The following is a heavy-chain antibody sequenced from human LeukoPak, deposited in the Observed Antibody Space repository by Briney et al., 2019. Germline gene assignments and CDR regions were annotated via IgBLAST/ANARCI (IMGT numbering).Heavy chain of an antibody. Sequence: GGTLRLSCAASGFTFSSYGMSWVRQAPGKGLEWVSAISGSGASTYYADSVKGRFTISRDNSKNTLYLQMNTLRAEDTAVYYCARGFYYMDVWGKGTTVTISS. V-gene: IGHV3-23*01. D-gene: IGHD3-16*01. J-gene: IGHJ6*03. CDR3: ARGFYYMDV. CDR1: GFTFSSYG. CDR2: ISGSGAST.